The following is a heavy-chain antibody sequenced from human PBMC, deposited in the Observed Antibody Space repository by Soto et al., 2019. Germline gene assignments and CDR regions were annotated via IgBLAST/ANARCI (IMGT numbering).Heavy chain of an antibody. D-gene: IGHD6-19*01. CDR1: GFTFTSSA. CDR3: AAICPSAVGYAFDI. V-gene: IGHV1-58*01. Sequence: SVKVSCKASGFTFTSSAVQWVRQARGQRLEWIGWIVVGSGNTNYAQKFQERVTITRDMSTSTAYMELSGLRSEDTAVYYCAAICPSAVGYAFDIWGQGTMVTVSS. J-gene: IGHJ3*02. CDR2: IVVGSGNT.